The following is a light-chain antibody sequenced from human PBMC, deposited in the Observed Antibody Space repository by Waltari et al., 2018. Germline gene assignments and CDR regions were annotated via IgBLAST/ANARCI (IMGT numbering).Light chain of an antibody. Sequence: DVVMTQSPDSLAVSLGERATINCKSSQSLLYTSNNKNYLAWYQQKPGQPPKILIYWASIREPGVPDRFSGSGSGTDFTLTISGLQDEDVASYFCLQYLHTPRTFGQGTKVEIK. CDR1: QSLLYTSNNKNY. V-gene: IGKV4-1*01. CDR2: WAS. CDR3: LQYLHTPRT. J-gene: IGKJ1*01.